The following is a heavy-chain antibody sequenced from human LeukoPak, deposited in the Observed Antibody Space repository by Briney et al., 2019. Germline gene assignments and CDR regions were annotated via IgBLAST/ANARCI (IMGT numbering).Heavy chain of an antibody. CDR3: ATNVLGYCSSTSCYTNDY. Sequence: GGSLRLSCAASGFTFSSYAMSWVRQAPGKGPEWVSAISGSGGSTYYADSVKGRFTISRDNSKNTLYLQMNSLRAEDTAVYYCATNVLGYCSSTSCYTNDYWGQGTLVTVSS. CDR2: ISGSGGST. CDR1: GFTFSSYA. J-gene: IGHJ4*02. D-gene: IGHD2-2*02. V-gene: IGHV3-23*01.